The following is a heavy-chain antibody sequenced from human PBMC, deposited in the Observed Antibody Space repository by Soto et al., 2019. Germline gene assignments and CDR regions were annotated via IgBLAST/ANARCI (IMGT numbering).Heavy chain of an antibody. J-gene: IGHJ6*03. V-gene: IGHV1-8*01. CDR3: ASGGPHYDILTGHPSRGGFWYYYYYMDG. Sequence: ASVKVSCKASGYTFTSYDINWVRQATGQGLEWMGWMNPNSGNTGYAQKFQGRVTMTRNTSISTAYMELSSLRSEDTAVYYCASGGPHYDILTGHPSRGGFWYYYYYMDGWGKGTTVTVSS. D-gene: IGHD3-9*01. CDR2: MNPNSGNT. CDR1: GYTFTSYD.